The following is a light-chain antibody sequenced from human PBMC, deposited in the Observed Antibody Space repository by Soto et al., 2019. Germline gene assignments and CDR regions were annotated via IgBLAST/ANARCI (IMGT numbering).Light chain of an antibody. Sequence: EIVMTQSPATLSVSPGERVTLSCRASQSVSSDLAWYQHKPGQAPRLLIYGASTRATTTPARFSGSGSGTELSLSISSLQAEDFAVYDCLQYNDWPPKQYTFGQGTKLEIK. J-gene: IGKJ2*01. CDR2: GAS. V-gene: IGKV3-15*01. CDR3: LQYNDWPPKQYT. CDR1: QSVSSD.